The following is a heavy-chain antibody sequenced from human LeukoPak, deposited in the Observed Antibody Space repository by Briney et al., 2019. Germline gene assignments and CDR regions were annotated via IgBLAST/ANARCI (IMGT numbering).Heavy chain of an antibody. D-gene: IGHD5-18*01. CDR1: GGSFSGYY. Sequence: PLETPSLTCAVYGGSFSGYYRGWVRPPPGKGLGWDGGINHSGSTNYNPSLKSRVTISVDTSKNQFSLKLSSVTAADTAVYYCASLYRGYSYGSRAFDYWGQGTLVTVSS. J-gene: IGHJ4*02. CDR3: ASLYRGYSYGSRAFDY. CDR2: INHSGST. V-gene: IGHV4-34*01.